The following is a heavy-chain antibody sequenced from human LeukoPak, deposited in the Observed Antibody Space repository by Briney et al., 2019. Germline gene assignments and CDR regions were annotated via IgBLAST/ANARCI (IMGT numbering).Heavy chain of an antibody. V-gene: IGHV3-33*01. Sequence: GGSLRLSCAASGFTFSSYGMHWVRQAPGKGLEWVAVIWYDGSNKYYADSVKGRFTISRDNSKNTLYLQMNSLRAEDTAVYHCARDRGYSGYDYYQPEQYYYGMDVWGQGTTVTVSS. CDR2: IWYDGSNK. CDR1: GFTFSSYG. D-gene: IGHD5-12*01. J-gene: IGHJ6*02. CDR3: ARDRGYSGYDYYQPEQYYYGMDV.